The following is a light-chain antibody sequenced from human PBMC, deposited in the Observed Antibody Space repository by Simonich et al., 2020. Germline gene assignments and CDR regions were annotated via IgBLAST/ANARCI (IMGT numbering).Light chain of an antibody. V-gene: IGLV6-57*03. CDR3: QSYDSSNHWV. J-gene: IGLJ3*02. CDR2: EDN. Sequence: NFMLTQPHSVSESPGKTVNISCTRSSGSIASHYVQWYQQRPGSAPTTVIYEDNQSPAGVPERFSGSIDSSSNSASLTISGLKTEDEADYYCQSYDSSNHWVFGGGTKLTVL. CDR1: SGSIASHY.